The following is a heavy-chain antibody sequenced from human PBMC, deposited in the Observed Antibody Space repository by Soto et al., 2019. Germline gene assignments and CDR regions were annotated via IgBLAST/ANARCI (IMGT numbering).Heavy chain of an antibody. D-gene: IGHD2-8*01. J-gene: IGHJ5*02. CDR2: VYTSGSSDRGNT. Sequence: SETLSLTCTVAGGSISSYYCSWIRQPAGKGLEWIGRVYTSGSSDRGNTKYNPAFESRVTMSVDMSKNQFSLKLTSLTAADTAVYYCASRYCTNTDCYDNWFDPWGQGTLVTVS. V-gene: IGHV4-4*07. CDR1: GGSISSYY. CDR3: ASRYCTNTDCYDNWFDP.